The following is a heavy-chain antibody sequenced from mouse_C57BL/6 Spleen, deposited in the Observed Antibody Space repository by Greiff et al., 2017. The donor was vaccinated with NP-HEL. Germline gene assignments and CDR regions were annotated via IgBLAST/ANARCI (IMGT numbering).Heavy chain of an antibody. Sequence: QLQQPGAELVKPGASVKLSCKASGYTFTSYWMQWVKQRPGQGLEWIGNINPSNGGTNYNEKFKSKATLTVDKSSSTAYMQLSSLTSEDSAVYYCARYGISLEPFDVWGTGTTVTVSS. J-gene: IGHJ1*03. CDR1: GYTFTSYW. CDR3: ARYGISLEPFDV. CDR2: INPSNGGT. V-gene: IGHV1-53*01. D-gene: IGHD1-1*01.